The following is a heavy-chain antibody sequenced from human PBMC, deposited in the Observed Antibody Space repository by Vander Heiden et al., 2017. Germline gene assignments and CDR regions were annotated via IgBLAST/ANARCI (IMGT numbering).Heavy chain of an antibody. CDR3: ARGCGVACYYIDS. Sequence: QVHLVESGGGVVQPGRSLRLSCAASGFTFRSYGMHWVRQAPGKGLEWLAIIWNDGSDQRYADFVKGRFTISRDNSKNTLYLQMNSLRDEDTATYYCARGCGVACYYIDSWGQGTLVTVSS. V-gene: IGHV3-33*01. CDR1: GFTFRSYG. D-gene: IGHD2-21*01. J-gene: IGHJ4*02. CDR2: IWNDGSDQ.